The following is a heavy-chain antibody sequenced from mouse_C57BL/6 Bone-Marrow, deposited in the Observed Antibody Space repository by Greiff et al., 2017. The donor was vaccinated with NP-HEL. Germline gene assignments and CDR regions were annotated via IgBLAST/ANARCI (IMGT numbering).Heavy chain of an antibody. CDR1: GFTFSNYW. J-gene: IGHJ3*01. V-gene: IGHV6-3*01. CDR3: TVYDYDWFAY. CDR2: IRLKSDNYAT. D-gene: IGHD2-4*01. Sequence: EVKLVDSGGGLVQPGGSMKLSCVASGFTFSNYWMNWVRQSPEKGLEWVAQIRLKSDNYATHYAESVKGRFTISRDDSKSSVYLQMNNLRAEDTGIYYCTVYDYDWFAYWGQGTLVTVSA.